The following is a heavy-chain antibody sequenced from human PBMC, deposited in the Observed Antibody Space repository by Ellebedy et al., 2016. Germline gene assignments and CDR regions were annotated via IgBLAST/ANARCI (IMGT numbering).Heavy chain of an antibody. D-gene: IGHD3-10*01. CDR1: GFTFSGSA. CDR3: ARVREVPGGMDV. CDR2: VRTKVNSYAT. V-gene: IGHV3-73*01. Sequence: GGSLRLXXAASGFTFSGSAMHWVRQASGKGLEWVGRVRTKVNSYATAYAASVTGRFTISRDDSKNTAYLQMNSLKTEDTAVYYCARVREVPGGMDVWGQGTTVTVSS. J-gene: IGHJ6*02.